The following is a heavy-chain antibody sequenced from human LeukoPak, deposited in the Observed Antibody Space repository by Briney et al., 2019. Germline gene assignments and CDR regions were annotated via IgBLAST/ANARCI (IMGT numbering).Heavy chain of an antibody. D-gene: IGHD2-2*01. CDR3: AKDACSSTSCYEGATLDY. CDR2: IRYDGSNK. Sequence: GGSLRLSCAASGFTFSTYDMHWVRQAPGKGLEWVAFIRYDGSNKYYADSVKGRFTISRDNSKNTLYLQMNSLRAEDTAVYYCAKDACSSTSCYEGATLDYWGQGTLVTVSS. J-gene: IGHJ4*02. CDR1: GFTFSTYD. V-gene: IGHV3-30*02.